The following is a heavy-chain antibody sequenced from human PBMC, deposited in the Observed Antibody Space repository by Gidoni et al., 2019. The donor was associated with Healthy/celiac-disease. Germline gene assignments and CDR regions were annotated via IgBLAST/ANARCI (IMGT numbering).Heavy chain of an antibody. Sequence: EVQLVESGGGLVQPGGSLRLSCSASGFTFSSYAMHWVRQAPGKGLEYVSAISSNGGSTYYADSVKGRFTISRDNSKNTLYLQMSSLRAEDTAVYYCVKQGKVAVAGPGGAYYFDYWGQGTLVTVSS. D-gene: IGHD6-19*01. V-gene: IGHV3-64D*06. J-gene: IGHJ4*02. CDR2: ISSNGGST. CDR1: GFTFSSYA. CDR3: VKQGKVAVAGPGGAYYFDY.